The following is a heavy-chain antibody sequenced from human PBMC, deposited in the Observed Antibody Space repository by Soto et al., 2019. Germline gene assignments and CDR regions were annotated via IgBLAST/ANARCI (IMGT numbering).Heavy chain of an antibody. V-gene: IGHV4-31*03. CDR1: GGSISSGGYY. J-gene: IGHJ4*02. CDR3: ASESKLEPRRFEY. Sequence: QVQLQESGPGLVKPSQTLSLTCTVSGGSISSGGYYWSWIRQHPGKGLEWIGYIYYSGSTHYNPSLKRRVTISVDTSKNQSTLKLSPVTAADRAVYYCASESKLEPRRFEYWGLGTLVTVSS. D-gene: IGHD1-1*01. CDR2: IYYSGST.